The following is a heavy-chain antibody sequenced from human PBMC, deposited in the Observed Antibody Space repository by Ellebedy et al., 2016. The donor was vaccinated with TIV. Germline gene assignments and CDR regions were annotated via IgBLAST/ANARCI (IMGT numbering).Heavy chain of an antibody. J-gene: IGHJ4*02. CDR2: ISTTDGT. CDR3: ATQLWNSEF. V-gene: IGHV3-23*01. CDR1: GSTFRSYG. Sequence: PGGSLRLSCEASGSTFRSYGMSWVRQAPGKGLAWVSSISTTDGTHYADSVQGRFTISRDNPKNTLYLQMNSLRVEDTAVYYCATQLWNSEFWGQGTLVIVSS. D-gene: IGHD5-18*01.